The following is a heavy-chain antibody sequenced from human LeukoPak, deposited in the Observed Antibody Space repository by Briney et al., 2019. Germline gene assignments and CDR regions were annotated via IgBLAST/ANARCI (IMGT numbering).Heavy chain of an antibody. D-gene: IGHD5-12*01. V-gene: IGHV4-59*01. CDR2: IYYSGST. J-gene: IGHJ3*02. CDR3: AREEWLRSPRVDAFDI. Sequence: SETLSLTCTVSGGSISSYYWSWIRQPPGKGPEWIGYIYYSGSTNYNPSLKSRVTISVDTSKNQFSLKLSSVTAADTAVYYCAREEWLRSPRVDAFDIWGQGTMVTVSS. CDR1: GGSISSYY.